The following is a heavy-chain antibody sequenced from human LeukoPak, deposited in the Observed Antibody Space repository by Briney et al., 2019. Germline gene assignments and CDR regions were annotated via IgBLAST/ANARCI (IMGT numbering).Heavy chain of an antibody. CDR3: ARLVAAAADFDY. D-gene: IGHD6-13*01. J-gene: IGHJ4*02. CDR1: GYSFTTYW. V-gene: IGHV5-51*01. CDR2: IYPGDSDT. Sequence: MPGESLKISCKGSGYSFTTYWISWVRQMPGKGLEWMGIIYPGDSDTRYSPSFQGQVTISADKSISTAYLQWSSLKASDTAMYYCARLVAAAADFDYWGQGTLVTVSS.